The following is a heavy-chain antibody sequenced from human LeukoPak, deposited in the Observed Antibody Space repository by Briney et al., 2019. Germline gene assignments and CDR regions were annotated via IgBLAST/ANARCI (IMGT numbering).Heavy chain of an antibody. D-gene: IGHD2-8*01. J-gene: IGHJ4*02. Sequence: KPSETLSLTCAVSGYSISSGYYWGWIRQPPGKGLEWIGSIYHSGSTYYNPSLKSRVTISVDTSKNQFSLKLSSVTAADTAVYYCARGRGVYARDFDYWGQGTLVTVSS. CDR2: IYHSGST. CDR3: ARGRGVYARDFDY. CDR1: GYSISSGYY. V-gene: IGHV4-38-2*01.